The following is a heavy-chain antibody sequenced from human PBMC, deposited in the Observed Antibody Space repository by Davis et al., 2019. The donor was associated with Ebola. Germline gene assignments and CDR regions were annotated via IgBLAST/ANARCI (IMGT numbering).Heavy chain of an antibody. V-gene: IGHV4-59*01. J-gene: IGHJ5*02. D-gene: IGHD1-26*01. CDR2: IYYSGST. CDR1: GGSISSYY. Sequence: SETLSLTCTVSGGSISSYYWSWIRQPPGKGLEWIGYIYYSGSTNYNPSLKSRVTISVDTSKNQFSLKLSSVTAADTAVYYCARVGIWVDPWGQGTLVTVSS. CDR3: ARVGIWVDP.